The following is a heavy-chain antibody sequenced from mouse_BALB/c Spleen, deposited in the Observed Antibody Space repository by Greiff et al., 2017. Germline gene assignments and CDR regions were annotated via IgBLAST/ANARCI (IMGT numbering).Heavy chain of an antibody. Sequence: DVKLVESGGGLVKPGGSLKLSCAASGFAFSSYDMSWVRQTPEKRLEWVAYISSGGGSTYYPDTVKGRFTISRDNAKNTLYLQMSSLKSEDTAMYYCASVYPWLAYWGQGTLVTVSA. CDR2: ISSGGGST. D-gene: IGHD2-1*01. CDR1: GFAFSSYD. CDR3: ASVYPWLAY. V-gene: IGHV5-12-1*01. J-gene: IGHJ3*01.